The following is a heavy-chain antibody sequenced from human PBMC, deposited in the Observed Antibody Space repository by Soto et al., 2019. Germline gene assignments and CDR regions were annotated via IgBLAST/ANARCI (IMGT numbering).Heavy chain of an antibody. CDR1: GFTFSSYA. D-gene: IGHD1-26*01. V-gene: IGHV3-23*01. Sequence: EVQLLESGGGLVQPGGSLRLSCAASGFTFSSYAMSWVRQAPGKGLEWVSAISGSGGSTYSADSVKGRFTISRDNCKNTLYLQMNRLRAEDTAVYYCAKDLFPSGGATYFDYWGQGTLVTVSS. J-gene: IGHJ4*02. CDR3: AKDLFPSGGATYFDY. CDR2: ISGSGGST.